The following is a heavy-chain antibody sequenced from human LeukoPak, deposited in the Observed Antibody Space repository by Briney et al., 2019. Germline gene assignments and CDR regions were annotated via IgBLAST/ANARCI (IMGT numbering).Heavy chain of an antibody. CDR3: ARDGEQWLAAFDY. D-gene: IGHD6-19*01. CDR1: GFTFSSYG. V-gene: IGHV3-33*01. Sequence: GRSLRLSCAASGFTFSSYGMHWVRQAPGKGLEWVAVIWYDGSNKYYADSVKGRFTISRDNSKNTLYLQMNSLRAEDTAVCYCARDGEQWLAAFDYWGQGTLVTVSS. J-gene: IGHJ4*02. CDR2: IWYDGSNK.